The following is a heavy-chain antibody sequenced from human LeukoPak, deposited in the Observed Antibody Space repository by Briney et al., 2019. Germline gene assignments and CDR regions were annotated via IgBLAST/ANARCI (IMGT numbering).Heavy chain of an antibody. J-gene: IGHJ4*02. CDR2: INPSGGST. Sequence: ASVKVSCKASGYTFTSYYMHWVRQAPGQGLEWMGIINPSGGSTSYAQKFQGRVTMTRDTSTSTVYMELSSLRSEDTAVYYCARGRSERPTGYYDILTGYSHYFDYWGQGTLVTVSS. D-gene: IGHD3-9*01. V-gene: IGHV1-46*01. CDR1: GYTFTSYY. CDR3: ARGRSERPTGYYDILTGYSHYFDY.